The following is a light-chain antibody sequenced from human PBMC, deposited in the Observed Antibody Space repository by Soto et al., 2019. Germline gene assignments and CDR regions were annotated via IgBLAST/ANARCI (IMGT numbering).Light chain of an antibody. V-gene: IGKV3-11*01. CDR1: QSVSSS. CDR3: QQRSNWPLT. Sequence: EIVLTRSPATLSLSPGERATLSCRASQSVSSSLAWYQQKPGQAPRLLIYDASSRATDIPARFSGSGSGTDFTLTISSLEPEDFAVYYCQQRSNWPLTFGGGTKVEIK. J-gene: IGKJ4*01. CDR2: DAS.